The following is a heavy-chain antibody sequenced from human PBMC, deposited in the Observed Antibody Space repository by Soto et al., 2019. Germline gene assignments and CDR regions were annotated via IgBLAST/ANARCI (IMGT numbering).Heavy chain of an antibody. CDR1: GDSISGGGFS. Sequence: SETLSLTCAFSGDSISGGGFSWNWIRQSPGKGLEWIGYIYPSGTSYFNPSLKSRVSISLDKSRNQFSLRLSSMTAADTAVYYCARGHYFGSGSTDWGHGTLVTVSS. D-gene: IGHD3-10*01. J-gene: IGHJ4*01. CDR2: IYPSGTS. CDR3: ARGHYFGSGSTD. V-gene: IGHV4-30-2*06.